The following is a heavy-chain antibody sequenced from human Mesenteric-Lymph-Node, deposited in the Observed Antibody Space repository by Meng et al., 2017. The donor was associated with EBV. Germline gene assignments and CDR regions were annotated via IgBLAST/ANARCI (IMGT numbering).Heavy chain of an antibody. D-gene: IGHD6-19*01. CDR1: GFSFSDFA. J-gene: IGHJ5*02. CDR3: VKDLAVAGT. CDR2: FTAGGGAT. Sequence: EMQLLESGGGLIQPGGSLRLSCEASGFSFSDFAMSWVRQPPGKGLEWVSTFTAGGGATYFADSVKGRFTMSRDNSKNTLYLQMNSLGVGDTAVYYCVKDLAVAGTWGQGTLVTVSS. V-gene: IGHV3-23*01.